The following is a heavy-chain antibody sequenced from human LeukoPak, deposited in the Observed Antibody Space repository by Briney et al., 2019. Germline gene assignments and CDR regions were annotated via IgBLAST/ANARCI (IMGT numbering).Heavy chain of an antibody. Sequence: SETLSLTCTVSGGSLFSYYWSWIRQPPGKGLEWIAYISYSGSTNYNPSLKSRVLISVDTSKNQFSLKLTSVTAADTAIYYCARHGYNFDSAFDIWGQGTMVTVSS. CDR1: GGSLFSYY. V-gene: IGHV4-59*13. CDR2: ISYSGST. D-gene: IGHD5-18*01. J-gene: IGHJ3*02. CDR3: ARHGYNFDSAFDI.